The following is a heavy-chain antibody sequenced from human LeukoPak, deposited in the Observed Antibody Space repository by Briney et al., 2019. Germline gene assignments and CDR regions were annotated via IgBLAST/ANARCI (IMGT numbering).Heavy chain of an antibody. CDR3: ARGVCSSISCYYFDY. J-gene: IGHJ4*02. Sequence: PGGSLRLSCAASGFTFSAYAIHWVRQAPGKGLEWVAVISYDGSNKYYADSVKGRFTISRDNSKNTLYLQMNSLRAEDTAVYYCARGVCSSISCYYFDYWGQGTLVTVSS. V-gene: IGHV3-30-3*01. D-gene: IGHD2-2*01. CDR1: GFTFSAYA. CDR2: ISYDGSNK.